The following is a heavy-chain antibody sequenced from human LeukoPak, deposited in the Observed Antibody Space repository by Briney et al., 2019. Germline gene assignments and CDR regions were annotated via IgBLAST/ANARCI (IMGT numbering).Heavy chain of an antibody. V-gene: IGHV3-23*01. CDR3: ARAKTGSGTYFDP. J-gene: IGHJ5*01. Sequence: PGGSLTLSCAGSGFTFSSYAMSWVRQAPGKGLEWVSAISGSGGNTYYADSVKGRFTISRDNAKNSLYLQMNSLRAEDTAVYYCARAKTGSGTYFDPWGQGTLVTVSS. CDR2: ISGSGGNT. D-gene: IGHD4/OR15-4a*01. CDR1: GFTFSSYA.